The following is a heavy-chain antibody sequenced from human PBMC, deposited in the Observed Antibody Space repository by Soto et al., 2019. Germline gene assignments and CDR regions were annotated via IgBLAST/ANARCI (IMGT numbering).Heavy chain of an antibody. J-gene: IGHJ4*02. D-gene: IGHD4-17*01. CDR3: ARFAYGDYFDY. CDR1: GFTFSSYS. Sequence: EVQLVESGGGLVQPGGSLRLSCAASGFTFSSYSMNWVRQAPGKGLEWGSYISSSSSTIYYADSVKGRFTISRDNAKNSLYLPMNSLRDEDTAVYYCARFAYGDYFDYWCQGTLVTVSS. CDR2: ISSSSSTI. V-gene: IGHV3-48*02.